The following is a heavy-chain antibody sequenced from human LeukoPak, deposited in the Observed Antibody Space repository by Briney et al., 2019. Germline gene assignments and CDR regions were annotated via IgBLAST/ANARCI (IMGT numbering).Heavy chain of an antibody. CDR1: GFTFSSSW. CDR3: ARDKDGGDVIHDAFDI. CDR2: INSDGGTT. Sequence: GGSLRLSWAASGFTFSSSWMHWVRHAPGKGLVGVSGINSDGGTTSYADSVKGRFTMSRDNDKNTMYLQMNSLRAEDTAVYYCARDKDGGDVIHDAFDIWGQGTMVTVSS. J-gene: IGHJ3*02. V-gene: IGHV3-74*01. D-gene: IGHD2-21*02.